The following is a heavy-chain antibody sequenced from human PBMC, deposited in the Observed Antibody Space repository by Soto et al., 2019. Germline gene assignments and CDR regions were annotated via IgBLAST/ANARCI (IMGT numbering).Heavy chain of an antibody. V-gene: IGHV3-23*01. J-gene: IGHJ3*01. D-gene: IGHD2-15*01. CDR2: ISGTCGIT. CDR3: AKVQGVAGAFLFDASDV. CDR1: GFTFISYA. Sequence: EVQLLESGGGLVQPGGSLRLSCAASGFTFISYAMSWVRQAPGKGLEWVSGISGTCGITYYADSVEGRFTISRDNSKNTLHLQMNRLRAEDTAVYYCAKVQGVAGAFLFDASDVWGQGTMVTVSS.